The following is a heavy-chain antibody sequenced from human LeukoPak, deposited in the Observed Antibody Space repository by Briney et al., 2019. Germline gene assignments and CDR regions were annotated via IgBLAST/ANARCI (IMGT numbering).Heavy chain of an antibody. D-gene: IGHD6-13*01. CDR2: ITSDGAGT. Sequence: GGSLRLSCAASGFTFSIYSIHWVRQPPGKGLEYVSAITSDGAGTFYANSVKGRFTISRDNSKSTLYLQMGSLGTEDMAVYYCARETATGVTSSWYYDYWGQGTLVTVSS. V-gene: IGHV3-64*01. J-gene: IGHJ4*02. CDR3: ARETATGVTSSWYYDY. CDR1: GFTFSIYS.